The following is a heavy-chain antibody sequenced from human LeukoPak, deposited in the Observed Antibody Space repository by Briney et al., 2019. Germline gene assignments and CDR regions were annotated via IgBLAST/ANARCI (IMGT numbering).Heavy chain of an antibody. CDR2: IYYSGST. CDR1: GGSISSDGYY. D-gene: IGHD5-12*01. J-gene: IGHJ4*02. Sequence: SETLSLTCTVSGGSISSDGYYWSWLRQHPGKGLEWIGYIYYSGSTYYNPSLKSRVIISVDTSKNQFSLKLSSVTAADTAVYYCARDLTGVAYFDYWGQGTLVTVSS. V-gene: IGHV4-31*03. CDR3: ARDLTGVAYFDY.